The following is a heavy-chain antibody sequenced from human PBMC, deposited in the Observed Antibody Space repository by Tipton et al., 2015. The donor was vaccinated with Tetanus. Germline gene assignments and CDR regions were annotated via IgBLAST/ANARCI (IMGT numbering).Heavy chain of an antibody. CDR1: GVSIKGGGFY. D-gene: IGHD2-21*02. J-gene: IGHJ5*02. CDR3: ARTADNWFDP. CDR2: VYYNGNT. V-gene: IGHV4-39*01. Sequence: TLSLTCTVSGVSIKGGGFYWDWIRQPPGKGLEWIGNVYYNGNTLQNPSLKGRVTLSLDKSKNQFSLKLTSVTAADTAVYYCARTADNWFDPWGREPWSPSPQ.